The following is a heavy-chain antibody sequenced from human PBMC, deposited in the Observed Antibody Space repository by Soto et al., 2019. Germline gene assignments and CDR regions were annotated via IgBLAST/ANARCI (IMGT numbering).Heavy chain of an antibody. J-gene: IGHJ3*02. CDR2: IYSGGST. V-gene: IGHV3-53*01. D-gene: IGHD3-22*01. CDR3: ARVDPYYYDSSGLYAFDI. CDR1: GFTVSSNY. Sequence: GGSLRLSCAASGFTVSSNYMSWVRQAPGKGLEWVSVIYSGGSTYYADSVKGRFTISRDNSKNTLYLQMNSLRAEDTAVYYCARVDPYYYDSSGLYAFDICGQGTMVTV.